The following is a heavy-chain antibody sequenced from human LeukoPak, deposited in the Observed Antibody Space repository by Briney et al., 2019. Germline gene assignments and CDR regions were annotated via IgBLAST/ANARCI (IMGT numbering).Heavy chain of an antibody. CDR1: GYTFTGYY. V-gene: IGHV1-8*02. D-gene: IGHD5-24*01. J-gene: IGHJ4*02. CDR2: MNPNSGNT. CDR3: ARAAGRDGYNGKEFDY. Sequence: ASVKVSCKASGYTFTGYYMHWVRQATGQGLEWMGWMNPNSGNTGYAQKFQGRVTMTRNTSISTAYMELSSLRAEDTAVYYCARAAGRDGYNGKEFDYWGQGTLVTVSS.